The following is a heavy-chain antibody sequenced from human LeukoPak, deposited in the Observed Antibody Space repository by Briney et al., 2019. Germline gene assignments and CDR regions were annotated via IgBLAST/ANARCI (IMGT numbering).Heavy chain of an antibody. D-gene: IGHD7-27*01. CDR3: VRTPPNWGFDY. J-gene: IGHJ4*02. Sequence: GASVKVSCKASGYAFSSHPVSWVRQATGQGLEWLGWMSPNSGDTGYAQKFQGRVTMTSDSSISTAYMELSSLRSEDTAIYYCVRTPPNWGFDYWGQGTLVTVSS. CDR1: GYAFSSHP. V-gene: IGHV1-8*02. CDR2: MSPNSGDT.